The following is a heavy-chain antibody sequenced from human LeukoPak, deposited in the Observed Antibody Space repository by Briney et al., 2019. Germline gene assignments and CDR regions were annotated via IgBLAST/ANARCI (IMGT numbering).Heavy chain of an antibody. D-gene: IGHD2-2*01. Sequence: GGSLRLSCAASGFTVSSNYMSWVRQLPGKGLEWVSFIYSGGSTYYVDSVKGRFTISRDNSKNTLYLQMNSLRAEDTAVYYCARDLCSIPSCSGAFDIWGKGTMVTVSS. V-gene: IGHV3-66*01. CDR3: ARDLCSIPSCSGAFDI. CDR1: GFTVSSNY. J-gene: IGHJ3*02. CDR2: IYSGGST.